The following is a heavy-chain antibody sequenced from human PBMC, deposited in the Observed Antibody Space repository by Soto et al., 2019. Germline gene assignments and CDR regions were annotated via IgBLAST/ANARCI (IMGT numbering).Heavy chain of an antibody. CDR2: IIPIFGTA. CDR1: GGTFSSYA. V-gene: IGHV1-69*01. CDR3: ASPGYSAEYYYCGMDV. J-gene: IGHJ6*02. D-gene: IGHD1-26*01. Sequence: QVQLVQSGAEVKKPGSSVKVSCKASGGTFSSYAISWVRQAPGQGLEWMGGIIPIFGTANYAQKFQGRVTITADESTSTAYMELSSLRSEDTAVYYCASPGYSAEYYYCGMDVWGQGTTVTVSS.